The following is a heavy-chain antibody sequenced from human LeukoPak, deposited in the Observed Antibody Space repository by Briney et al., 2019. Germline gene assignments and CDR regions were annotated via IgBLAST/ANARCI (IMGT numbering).Heavy chain of an antibody. Sequence: GGSLRLSCAASGFTVSSNYMSWVRQAPGKGLEWVSVIYSGGSTYYADSVKGRFTISRDNSKNPLYLQMNSLRAEDTAVYYCATNYGAVVGATHHFDYWGQGTLVTVSS. CDR2: IYSGGST. V-gene: IGHV3-53*01. CDR3: ATNYGAVVGATHHFDY. D-gene: IGHD2-15*01. J-gene: IGHJ4*02. CDR1: GFTVSSNY.